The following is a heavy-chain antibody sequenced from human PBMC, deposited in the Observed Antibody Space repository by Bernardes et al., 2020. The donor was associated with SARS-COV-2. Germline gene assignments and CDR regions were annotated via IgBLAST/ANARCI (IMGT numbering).Heavy chain of an antibody. D-gene: IGHD2-15*01. CDR3: AKGSWYAGYSLDDL. Sequence: GGSLRLSCEGSGFIFSRYDIHWVRQPPGKGLEWVAYVWPDGNTKKYAESVKGRFTISREDSKNTVYLEMNSLRTDDTAVYYCAKGSWYAGYSLDDLWGQGTLVTISS. CDR1: GFIFSRYD. J-gene: IGHJ5*02. V-gene: IGHV3-30*02. CDR2: VWPDGNTK.